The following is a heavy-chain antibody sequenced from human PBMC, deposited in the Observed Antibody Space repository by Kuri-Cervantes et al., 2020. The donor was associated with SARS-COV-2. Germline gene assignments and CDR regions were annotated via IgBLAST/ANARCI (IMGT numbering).Heavy chain of an antibody. CDR3: ARDAPFEIHVPHDAFDI. V-gene: IGHV3-23*01. CDR2: ISGSGGST. CDR1: GFLFSASA. D-gene: IGHD2-2*01. Sequence: GSSLRLSCEVSGFLFSASAIHWVRQAPGKGLEWVSAISGSGGSTYYADSVKGRFTISRDNSKNTLYLQMNSLRAEDTAVYYCARDAPFEIHVPHDAFDIWGQGTMVTVSS. J-gene: IGHJ3*02.